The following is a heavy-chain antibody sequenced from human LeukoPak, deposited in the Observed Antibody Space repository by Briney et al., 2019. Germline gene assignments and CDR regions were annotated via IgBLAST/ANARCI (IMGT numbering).Heavy chain of an antibody. CDR3: ARGRRRSSGWSFDY. CDR2: INHSGST. J-gene: IGHJ4*01. V-gene: IGHV4-34*01. CDR1: GGSFSGYY. Sequence: PSETLSLTCAVYGGSFSGYYWSWIRQPPGKGLEWIGEINHSGSTNYNPSLKSRVTISGDTSKNQFSLNLSSVTAADTAGYCCARGRRRSSGWSFDYWGQGTLVTVSS. D-gene: IGHD6-19*01.